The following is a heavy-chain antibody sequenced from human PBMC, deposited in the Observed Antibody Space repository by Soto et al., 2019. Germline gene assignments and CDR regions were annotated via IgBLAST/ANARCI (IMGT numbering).Heavy chain of an antibody. V-gene: IGHV1-18*01. J-gene: IGHJ6*02. CDR2: ISTYNENT. CDR3: AREGVCSSGICGLYFHHLYVMDF. CDR1: GYTFSRYG. D-gene: IGHD2-2*01. Sequence: ASVKLSCKSSGYTFSRYGISWVRQGPGQGLEWMGWISTYNENTKYAQKFQGRVTMTTDTSTSTAYMELRSLTSDDTAMYYCAREGVCSSGICGLYFHHLYVMDFRDQRTTVTVS.